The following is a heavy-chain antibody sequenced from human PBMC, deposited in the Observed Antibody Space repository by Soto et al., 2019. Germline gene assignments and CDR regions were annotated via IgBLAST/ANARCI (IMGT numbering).Heavy chain of an antibody. CDR3: ARVRDYIWGSYRSYYFDY. V-gene: IGHV4-31*03. CDR1: GGSISSGGYY. CDR2: IYYSGST. D-gene: IGHD3-16*02. J-gene: IGHJ4*02. Sequence: PSETLSLTCTVSGGSISSGGYYWSWIRQHPGKGLEWIGYIYYSGSTYYNPSLKSRVTISVDTSKNQFSLKLSSVTAADTAVYYCARVRDYIWGSYRSYYFDYWGQGTLVTVSS.